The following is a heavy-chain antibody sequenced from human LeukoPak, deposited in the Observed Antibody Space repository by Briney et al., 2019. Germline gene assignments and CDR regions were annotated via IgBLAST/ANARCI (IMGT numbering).Heavy chain of an antibody. CDR1: GFTFSSYSM. J-gene: IGHJ5*02. CDR2: IFHTGST. V-gene: IGHV4-4*02. CDR3: ARELWFANAPGSWLDP. Sequence: GSLRLSCAASGFTFSSYSMNWVRQAPGKGLEWIGYIFHTGSTFYNPSLKSRVTISVDNSKNQFSLRLSSVTAADTAVYYCARELWFANAPGSWLDPWGQGALVTVSS. D-gene: IGHD2-21*01.